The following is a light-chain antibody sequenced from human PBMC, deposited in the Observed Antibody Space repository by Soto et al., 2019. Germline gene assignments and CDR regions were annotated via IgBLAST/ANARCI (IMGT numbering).Light chain of an antibody. CDR2: DAF. V-gene: IGKV3-11*01. Sequence: EIVLTQSPATLSLSPGERATLSCRARQSVGSYFAWYQQKPGQAPRLLIYDAFSRATGLPARFSGSGSGTDFTLPCSIREPEDFAVYFFQQRSSWPITFGGGTLVAIK. CDR1: QSVGSY. CDR3: QQRSSWPIT. J-gene: IGKJ4*01.